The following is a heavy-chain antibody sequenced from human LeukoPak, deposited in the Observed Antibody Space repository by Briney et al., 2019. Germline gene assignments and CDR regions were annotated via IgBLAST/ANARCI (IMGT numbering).Heavy chain of an antibody. CDR3: ARERERLYYDILTGLNY. J-gene: IGHJ4*02. CDR2: ISAYNGNT. D-gene: IGHD3-9*01. Sequence: ASVKVSCKASGCTFTSYDISWARQAPGQGLEWMGWISAYNGNTNYAQKLQGRVTMTTDTSTSTAYMELRSLRSDDTAVYYCARERERLYYDILTGLNYWGQGTLVTVSS. V-gene: IGHV1-18*01. CDR1: GCTFTSYD.